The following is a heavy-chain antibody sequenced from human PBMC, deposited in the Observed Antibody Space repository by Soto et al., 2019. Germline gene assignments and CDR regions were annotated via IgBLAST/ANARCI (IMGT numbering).Heavy chain of an antibody. Sequence: GSLRLSCAASGFTFSSYSMKWVRQAPGKGLEWVSSISSSSYIYYADSVKGRFTISRDNAKNSLYLQMNSLRAEDTAVYYCARDSTYYYDSSGYYSDYWGQGTLVTVSS. D-gene: IGHD3-22*01. V-gene: IGHV3-21*01. CDR3: ARDSTYYYDSSGYYSDY. CDR1: GFTFSSYS. J-gene: IGHJ4*02. CDR2: ISSSSYI.